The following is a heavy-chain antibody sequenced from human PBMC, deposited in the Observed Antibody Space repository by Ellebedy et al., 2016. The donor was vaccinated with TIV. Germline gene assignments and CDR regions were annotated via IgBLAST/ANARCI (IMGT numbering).Heavy chain of an antibody. CDR3: AGLPTARIAGDVGWFGP. CDR2: IGGSDLGGSR. Sequence: GESLKISCVVSGFSFTSHSMTWVRQVPGKGLEWVAVIGGSDLGGSRYCSDSVKGRLTISRDDSQNTLYLQMNSLSVDDMAVYYCAGLPTARIAGDVGWFGPWGQGILVTVSS. CDR1: GFSFTSHS. J-gene: IGHJ5*02. V-gene: IGHV3-23*01. D-gene: IGHD6-13*01.